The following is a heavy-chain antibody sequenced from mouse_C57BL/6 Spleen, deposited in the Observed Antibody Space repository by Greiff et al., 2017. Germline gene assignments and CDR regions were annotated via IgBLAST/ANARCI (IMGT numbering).Heavy chain of an antibody. V-gene: IGHV1-9*01. D-gene: IGHD1-1*01. J-gene: IGHJ2*01. CDR1: GYTFTGYW. CDR2: ILPGSGST. CDR3: ARGYYGSSYVGY. Sequence: QVQLQQSGAELMKPGASVKLSCKATGYTFTGYWIEWVKQRPGHGLEWIGEILPGSGSTNYNEKFKGKATFTADTSSNTASMQLSSLTPEDSAIYYCARGYYGSSYVGYWGQGTTLTVSS.